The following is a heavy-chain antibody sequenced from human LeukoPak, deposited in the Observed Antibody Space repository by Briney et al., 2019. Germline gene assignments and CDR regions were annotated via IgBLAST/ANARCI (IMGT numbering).Heavy chain of an antibody. J-gene: IGHJ4*02. CDR1: GFTVSSNY. D-gene: IGHD6-13*01. V-gene: IGHV3-66*01. CDR3: ARAYSSSWIYYFDY. Sequence: PGGSLRLSCAASGFTVSSNYMSWVRQAPGKGLEWVSVIYSGGSTYYADSVKGRFTISRDNSKNTLYLQMNSLRAEDTAVYYCARAYSSSWIYYFDYWGQGTLVTVSS. CDR2: IYSGGST.